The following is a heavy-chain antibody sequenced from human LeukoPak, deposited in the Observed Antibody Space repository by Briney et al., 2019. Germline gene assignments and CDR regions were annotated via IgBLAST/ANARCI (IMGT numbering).Heavy chain of an antibody. J-gene: IGHJ4*02. CDR2: ISTSGSTT. V-gene: IGHV3-48*04. Sequence: GGSLRLSCAASGFTFSTYSMNWVRQAPGEGLEWVAYISTSGSTTRYADSVKGRFTVSRDNARELLFLQMNSLRADDTAIYYCARLGPISDFDSSGYYYGPQDYWGQGTLVTVSS. D-gene: IGHD3-22*01. CDR1: GFTFSTYS. CDR3: ARLGPISDFDSSGYYYGPQDY.